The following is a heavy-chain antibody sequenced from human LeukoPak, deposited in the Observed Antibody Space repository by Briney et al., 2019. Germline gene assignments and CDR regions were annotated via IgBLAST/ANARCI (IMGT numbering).Heavy chain of an antibody. V-gene: IGHV3-30-3*01. J-gene: IGHJ3*01. CDR1: GFTFSSYA. CDR3: ARIGFGYSYGQGMDG. Sequence: GGSLRLSCAASGFTFSSYAMHWVRQAPGKGLEWVAVISYDGSNKYYADSVKGRFTISRDNSKNTLDLQMNSLRTEDTAIYYCARIGFGYSYGQGMDGWGQGTMVTVSS. D-gene: IGHD5-18*01. CDR2: ISYDGSNK.